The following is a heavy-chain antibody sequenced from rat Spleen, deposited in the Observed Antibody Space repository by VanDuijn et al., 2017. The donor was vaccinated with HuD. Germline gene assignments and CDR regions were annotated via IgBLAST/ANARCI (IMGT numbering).Heavy chain of an antibody. CDR2: ISTGGGNT. Sequence: EVQLVESGGGSVQPGRSMKLSCAASGINFSNYYMAWVRQAPTKGLEWVASISTGGGNTYYRNSVKGRFTISRDNAKSTLYLQMNSLRSEYTATYYCTTVIQGHGFAYWGQGTLVTVSS. J-gene: IGHJ3*01. CDR1: GINFSNYY. D-gene: IGHD1-1*01. V-gene: IGHV5-25*01. CDR3: TTVIQGHGFAY.